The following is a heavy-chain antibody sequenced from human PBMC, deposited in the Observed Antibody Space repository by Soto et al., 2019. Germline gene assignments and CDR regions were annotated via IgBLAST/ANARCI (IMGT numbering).Heavy chain of an antibody. CDR2: IWYDGSNK. D-gene: IGHD2-15*01. CDR1: GFTFSSYG. V-gene: IGHV3-33*01. J-gene: IGHJ4*02. CDR3: ARDNLVIPHRVIDY. Sequence: QVQLVESGGGVVQPGRSLRLSCAASGFTFSSYGMHWVRQAPGKGLEWVAVIWYDGSNKYYADSVKGRFTSSRDNSKNTLYLKMNSLRAEETAVYYCARDNLVIPHRVIDYGGQGTLVTVSS.